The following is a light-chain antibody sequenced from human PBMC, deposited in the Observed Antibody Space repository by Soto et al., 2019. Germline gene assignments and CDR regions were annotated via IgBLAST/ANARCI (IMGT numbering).Light chain of an antibody. J-gene: IGKJ4*01. CDR2: VAS. Sequence: EIVMTQSQVTLSVSPGDRATLSCRASQSVNSNLAWYQQKPGQNPKLLIYVASTRATGIPARFSGSGSGTDFTLTIISLQSEDFAVYYCQQYNVWPLTFGGGTKVEFK. V-gene: IGKV3-15*01. CDR1: QSVNSN. CDR3: QQYNVWPLT.